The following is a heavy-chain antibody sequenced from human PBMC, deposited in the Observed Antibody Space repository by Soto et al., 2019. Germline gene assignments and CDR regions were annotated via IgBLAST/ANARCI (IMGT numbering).Heavy chain of an antibody. D-gene: IGHD3-10*01. CDR1: GFTFINYG. V-gene: IGHV3-30*03. CDR2: ISDDGVSK. J-gene: IGHJ4*02. Sequence: GGSLRLSCAASGFTFINYGMHWVRQAPGKGLEWVAAISDDGVSKYYADSVQGRFTISRDNSESAVFLQMNSLRPGDTALYFCARAYYFGSGTSYTLYYWGQGTQVTVSS. CDR3: ARAYYFGSGTSYTLYY.